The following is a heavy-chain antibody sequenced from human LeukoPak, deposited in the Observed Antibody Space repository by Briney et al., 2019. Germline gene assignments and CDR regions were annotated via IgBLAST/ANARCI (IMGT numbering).Heavy chain of an antibody. Sequence: SETLSLTCSVSGGSISSYYWSWIRQPPGKGLEWIGYIYYSGSTNYNPSLKSRVTISVDTSKNQFSLKLSSVTAADTAVYYCARTYYDSSGYYYPYYFDYWGQGNLVTVSS. J-gene: IGHJ4*02. V-gene: IGHV4-59*01. CDR1: GGSISSYY. D-gene: IGHD3-22*01. CDR2: IYYSGST. CDR3: ARTYYDSSGYYYPYYFDY.